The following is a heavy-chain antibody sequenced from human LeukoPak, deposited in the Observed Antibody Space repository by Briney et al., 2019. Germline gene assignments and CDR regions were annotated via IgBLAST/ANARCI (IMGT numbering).Heavy chain of an antibody. CDR1: GYTFTGYY. J-gene: IGHJ6*02. Sequence: GASVKVSCKASGYTFTGYYMHWVRQAPGQGLEWMGWINPNSGGTNYAQKFQGRVTMTEDTSTDTAYMELSSLRSEDTAVYYCATLHLVATTLTDYYYYGMDVWGQGTTVTVSS. D-gene: IGHD5-12*01. V-gene: IGHV1-2*02. CDR2: INPNSGGT. CDR3: ATLHLVATTLTDYYYYGMDV.